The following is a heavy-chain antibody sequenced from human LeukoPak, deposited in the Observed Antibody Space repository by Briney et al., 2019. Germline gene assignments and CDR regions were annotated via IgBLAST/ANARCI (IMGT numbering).Heavy chain of an antibody. D-gene: IGHD2-15*01. J-gene: IGHJ4*02. CDR1: GGSISSGGYY. Sequence: PSETLSLTCTVSGGSISSGGYYWSWIRQPPGKGLEWIGYIYHSGSTYYNPSLKSRVTISVDRSKNQFSLKLSSVTAADTAVYYCAIRHCSGGSCYPGYFDYWGQGTLVTVSS. CDR2: IYHSGST. CDR3: AIRHCSGGSCYPGYFDY. V-gene: IGHV4-30-2*01.